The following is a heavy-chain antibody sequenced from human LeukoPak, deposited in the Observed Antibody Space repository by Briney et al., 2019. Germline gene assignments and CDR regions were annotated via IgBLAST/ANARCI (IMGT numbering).Heavy chain of an antibody. CDR2: IYYSGST. V-gene: IGHV4-59*01. CDR3: AGEPGIAVAGGDY. D-gene: IGHD6-19*01. CDR1: GGSISSYY. Sequence: PSETLSLSCTASGGSISSYYWSWFRRPPGKGLDRLGPIYYSGSTHYTPSLTSRATISVDTSKNQCSLKLSSVTAADTAVYYCAGEPGIAVAGGDYWGQGTLVTVSS. J-gene: IGHJ4*02.